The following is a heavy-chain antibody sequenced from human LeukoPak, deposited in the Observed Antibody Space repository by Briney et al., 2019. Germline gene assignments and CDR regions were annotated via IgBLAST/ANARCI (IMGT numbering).Heavy chain of an antibody. Sequence: PSETLSLTCAVYGGSFSGYYWSWIRQPPGKGLEWIGEINHSGSTNYNPSLKSRVTISVDTSKNQFSLKLSSVTAADTAVYYCARMGYCSGGSCLLDYFDYWGQGTLVTVSS. CDR1: GGSFSGYY. CDR2: INHSGST. V-gene: IGHV4-34*01. D-gene: IGHD2-15*01. J-gene: IGHJ4*02. CDR3: ARMGYCSGGSCLLDYFDY.